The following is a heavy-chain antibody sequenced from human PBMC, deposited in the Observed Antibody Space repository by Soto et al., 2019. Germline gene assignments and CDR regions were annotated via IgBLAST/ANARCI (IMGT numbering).Heavy chain of an antibody. J-gene: IGHJ1*01. D-gene: IGHD1-26*01. CDR2: IFYSGST. CDR3: ASSGKYPDEYFQH. Sequence: SETLSLTCTVSGGSISSLYWNWIRQPPGKGLEWIGSIFYSGSTTYNPSLKSRVTISVDTSKTQFSLKLSSVTAADTAVYYCASSGKYPDEYFQHWGKGTLLTVFS. V-gene: IGHV4-59*01. CDR1: GGSISSLY.